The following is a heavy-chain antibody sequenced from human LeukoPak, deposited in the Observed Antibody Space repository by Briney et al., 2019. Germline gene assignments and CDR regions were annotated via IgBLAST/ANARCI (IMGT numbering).Heavy chain of an antibody. CDR3: ARVLAARRWYYYYYYMDV. J-gene: IGHJ6*03. V-gene: IGHV4-59*01. D-gene: IGHD6-6*01. CDR2: IYYSGST. CDR1: GGSISSYY. Sequence: PSETLSLTCTVSGGSISSYYWSWIRQPPGKGLEWIGYIYYSGSTNYNPSLKSRVTISVDTSKNQFSLKLSSVTAADTAVYYCARVLAARRWYYYYYYMDVWGKGTTVTVSS.